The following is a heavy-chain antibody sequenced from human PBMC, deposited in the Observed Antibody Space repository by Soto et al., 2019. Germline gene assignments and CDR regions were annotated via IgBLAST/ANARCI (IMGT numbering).Heavy chain of an antibody. D-gene: IGHD3-10*01. V-gene: IGHV3-48*02. Sequence: GGSLRLSCAASGFTFSSYSMNWVRQAPGKGLEWVSYISSSSSTIYYADSVKGRFTISRDNAKNSLYLQMNSLRDEDAAVYYCARVPYYYGSGSSKNYWGQGTLVTVSS. J-gene: IGHJ4*02. CDR2: ISSSSSTI. CDR1: GFTFSSYS. CDR3: ARVPYYYGSGSSKNY.